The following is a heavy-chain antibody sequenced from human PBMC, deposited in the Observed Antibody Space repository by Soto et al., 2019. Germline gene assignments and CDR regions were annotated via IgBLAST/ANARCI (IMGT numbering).Heavy chain of an antibody. Sequence: SVKVSCKASGGTFSSYAISWVRQAPGQGLEWMGGIIPIFGTANYAQKFQGRATITADKSTSTAYMELSSLRSEDTAVYYCASSDYDFWSGYPDYYYGMDVWGQGTTVTVSS. J-gene: IGHJ6*02. CDR2: IIPIFGTA. CDR3: ASSDYDFWSGYPDYYYGMDV. V-gene: IGHV1-69*06. D-gene: IGHD3-3*01. CDR1: GGTFSSYA.